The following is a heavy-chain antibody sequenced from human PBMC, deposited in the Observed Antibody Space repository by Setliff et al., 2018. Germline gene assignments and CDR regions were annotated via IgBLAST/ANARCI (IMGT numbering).Heavy chain of an antibody. V-gene: IGHV4-39*07. D-gene: IGHD2-15*01. J-gene: IGHJ4*02. CDR3: AKGDGGYPSDS. CDR2: IHYRGTT. Sequence: SETLSLTCTVSGASISSGTCYWAWIRQPPGKGLEWIGRIHYRGTTYSNASLASRLTISVDTAKNQFSLSLTSVTAADTAVYYCAKGDGGYPSDSWGQGILVTVSS. CDR1: GASISSGTCY.